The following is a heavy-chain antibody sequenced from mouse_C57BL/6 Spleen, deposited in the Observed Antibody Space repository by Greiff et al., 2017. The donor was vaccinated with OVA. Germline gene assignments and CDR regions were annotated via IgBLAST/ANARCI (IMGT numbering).Heavy chain of an antibody. CDR2: IDPETGGT. Sequence: VQLQQSGAELVRPGASVTLSCKASGYTFTDYEMHWVKQTPVHGLEWIGAIDPETGGTAYNQKFKGKAILTADKSSSTAYMELRSLTSEDSAVYYCTRTPYGSYFGYWGQGTTLTVSS. CDR3: TRTPYGSYFGY. V-gene: IGHV1-15*01. CDR1: GYTFTDYE. J-gene: IGHJ2*01. D-gene: IGHD1-1*02.